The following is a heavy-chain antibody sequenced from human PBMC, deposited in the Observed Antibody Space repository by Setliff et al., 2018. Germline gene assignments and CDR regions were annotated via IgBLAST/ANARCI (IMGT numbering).Heavy chain of an antibody. CDR1: DYAFVSYG. CDR2: ISAYTGKA. D-gene: IGHD3-3*01. Sequence: GASVKVSCKASDYAFVSYGLSWMRQAPGQGLEWLGWISAYTGKADYAHNFQDRLTLTTDTSTNTAYMELGSLTSDDTAVYFCARAPRLEWILPTFDYWGQGTPVTVSS. J-gene: IGHJ4*02. V-gene: IGHV1-18*01. CDR3: ARAPRLEWILPTFDY.